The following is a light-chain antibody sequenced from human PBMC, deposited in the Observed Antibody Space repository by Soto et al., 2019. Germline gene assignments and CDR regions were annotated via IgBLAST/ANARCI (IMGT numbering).Light chain of an antibody. Sequence: QSVLTQPPSVSAAPGQKVTISCSGSSSNIGNNWVSWYQQLPGTAPKLHIHDNAKRPSGIPDRFSGSKSGTSATLGITGLQTGDEADYYCGTWDTSLSAWVFGRGTKLTVL. V-gene: IGLV1-51*01. CDR1: SSNIGNNW. J-gene: IGLJ3*02. CDR2: DNA. CDR3: GTWDTSLSAWV.